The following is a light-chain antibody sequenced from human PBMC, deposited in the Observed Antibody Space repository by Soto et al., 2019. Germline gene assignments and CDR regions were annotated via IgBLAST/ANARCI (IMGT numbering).Light chain of an antibody. CDR3: QQYGSLSWT. J-gene: IGKJ1*01. V-gene: IGKV3-20*01. Sequence: EIVLTQSPGTLSLSPLERATLSCRASQSVSSSYLAWYQQKPGQAPRLLIYGASSRDTGIPDRFSGSGSGTDFTLTISRLEPEDFEVYYCQQYGSLSWTFGQGTKVDI. CDR1: QSVSSSY. CDR2: GAS.